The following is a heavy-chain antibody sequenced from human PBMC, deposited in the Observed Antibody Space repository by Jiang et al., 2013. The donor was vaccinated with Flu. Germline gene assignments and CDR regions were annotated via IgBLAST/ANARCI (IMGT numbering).Heavy chain of an antibody. CDR3: ARGSVVVTAIDGWFDP. CDR1: GGSISSDNYF. CDR2: IYDSGRS. V-gene: IGHV4-30-4*08. Sequence: TCTVSGGSISSDNYFWSWIRQPPGKGLEWIAYIYDSGRSYYNPSLKSRVSISIDTARNNFSLKLTSVTAADTAVYYCARGSVVVTAIDGWFDPWGQGTLVTVSS. J-gene: IGHJ5*02. D-gene: IGHD2-21*02.